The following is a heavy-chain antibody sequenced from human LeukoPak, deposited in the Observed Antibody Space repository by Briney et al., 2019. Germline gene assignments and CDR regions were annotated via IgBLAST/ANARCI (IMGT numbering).Heavy chain of an antibody. Sequence: SETLSLTCTVSGGSISSSSYYWGWIRQPPGKGLEWIGSIYYSGSTYYNPSLKSRVTISVDTSKNQFSLKLSSVTAADTAVYYCARGMVYDLELWQNWDYWGQETLVTVSS. CDR2: IYYSGST. CDR3: ARGMVYDLELWQNWDY. CDR1: GGSISSSSYY. J-gene: IGHJ4*02. V-gene: IGHV4-39*07. D-gene: IGHD5/OR15-5a*01.